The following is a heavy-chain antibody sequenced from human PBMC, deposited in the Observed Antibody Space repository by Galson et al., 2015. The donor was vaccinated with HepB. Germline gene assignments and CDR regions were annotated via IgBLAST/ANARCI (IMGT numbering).Heavy chain of an antibody. D-gene: IGHD3-3*01. J-gene: IGHJ6*02. CDR2: ISYDRSNK. CDR3: ARSDFWSGYYPSYYYYGMDV. CDR1: GFTFSTFA. V-gene: IGHV3-30-3*01. Sequence: SLRLSCAASGFTFSTFAMHWVRQAPGKGLEWVAVISYDRSNKYYADSVKGRFTISRDNSKKTLNLQMYSLTAEDTAVYYCARSDFWSGYYPSYYYYGMDVWGQGTTVTVSS.